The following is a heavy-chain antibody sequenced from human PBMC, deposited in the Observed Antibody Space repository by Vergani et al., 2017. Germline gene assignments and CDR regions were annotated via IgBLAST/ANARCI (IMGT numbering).Heavy chain of an antibody. D-gene: IGHD3-10*01. J-gene: IGHJ4*02. Sequence: QVQLVESGGGVVQPGRSLRLSCAASGFTFSSYAMHWVRQAPGKGLEWVAVISYDGSNKYYADSVKGRFTISRDNSKNTLYLQMNSLRTGDTAVYYCAKDGLAYGSGSWYYWGRGTLVTVSS. CDR3: AKDGLAYGSGSWYY. CDR2: ISYDGSNK. V-gene: IGHV3-30-3*01. CDR1: GFTFSSYA.